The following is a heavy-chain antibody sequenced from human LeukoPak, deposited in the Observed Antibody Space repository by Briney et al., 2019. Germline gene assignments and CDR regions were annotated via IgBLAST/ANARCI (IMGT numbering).Heavy chain of an antibody. J-gene: IGHJ3*02. CDR3: ARESTVGPIQTDALDI. Sequence: PGGSLRLSCAASGFTFSTYWMHWVRQAPGKGLVWVSRINNEETAANYADSVQGRFTISRDNAKSILYLQMDSLRAEDTAVYYCARESTVGPIQTDALDIWGQGTMVTVSS. V-gene: IGHV3-74*01. CDR2: INNEETAA. D-gene: IGHD1-26*01. CDR1: GFTFSTYW.